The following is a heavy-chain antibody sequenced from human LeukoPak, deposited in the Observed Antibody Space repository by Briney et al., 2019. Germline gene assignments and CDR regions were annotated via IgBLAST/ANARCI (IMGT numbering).Heavy chain of an antibody. V-gene: IGHV3-7*01. D-gene: IGHD6-19*01. Sequence: PGGSLRLSCAASGFTFSTYWMSWVRQAPGKGLEWVANINQDGGDKYYVDSVKGRFTISRDNAKNSLFLQMNSLRADDTAVYYCARALGTVAGIGWFDPWGQGTLVTVSS. CDR3: ARALGTVAGIGWFDP. CDR2: INQDGGDK. CDR1: GFTFSTYW. J-gene: IGHJ5*02.